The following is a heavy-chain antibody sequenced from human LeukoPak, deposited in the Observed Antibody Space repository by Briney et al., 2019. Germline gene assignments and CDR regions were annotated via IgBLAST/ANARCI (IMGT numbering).Heavy chain of an antibody. Sequence: GGSLRLSCAASGFTFSTYAMHWVRQAPGKGLEWVAVISDDEDNKYYADSVKGRFTISRDNYRNTLYLQMNSLRPEDTAVYYCAKDRVAMIEDAFDIWGQGTMVTVSS. CDR1: GFTFSTYA. CDR2: ISDDEDNK. V-gene: IGHV3-30*18. CDR3: AKDRVAMIEDAFDI. D-gene: IGHD5-12*01. J-gene: IGHJ3*02.